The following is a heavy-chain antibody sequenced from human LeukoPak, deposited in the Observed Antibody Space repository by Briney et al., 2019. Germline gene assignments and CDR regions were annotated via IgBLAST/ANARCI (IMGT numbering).Heavy chain of an antibody. CDR3: ARLGKNDFWSGYWFDP. Sequence: TSETLSLTCTVSGGSISSYYWSWIRQPPGKGLEWIGYIYYSGSTNYNPSLKSRVTISVDTSKNQFSLKLSSVTAADTAVYYCARLGKNDFWSGYWFDPWGQGTLVTVSS. V-gene: IGHV4-59*08. CDR2: IYYSGST. D-gene: IGHD3-3*01. J-gene: IGHJ5*02. CDR1: GGSISSYY.